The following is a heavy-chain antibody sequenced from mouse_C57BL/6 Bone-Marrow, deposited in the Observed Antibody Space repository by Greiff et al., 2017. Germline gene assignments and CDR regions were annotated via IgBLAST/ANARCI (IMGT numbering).Heavy chain of an antibody. J-gene: IGHJ1*03. D-gene: IGHD2-12*01. CDR3: ARLPGYFDV. Sequence: VQLQQSGAELARPGASVKLSCKASGYTFTSYGISLVKQRTGQGLEWIGEIYPRSGNTYYNEKFKGKDTLTADKSSSTAYMELRSLTSEDAAVYFCARLPGYFDVWGTGTTVTVAS. CDR1: GYTFTSYG. V-gene: IGHV1-81*01. CDR2: IYPRSGNT.